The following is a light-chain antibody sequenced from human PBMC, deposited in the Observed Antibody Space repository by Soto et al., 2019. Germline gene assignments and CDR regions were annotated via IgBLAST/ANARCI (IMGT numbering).Light chain of an antibody. J-gene: IGKJ4*01. Sequence: IQMTQSPSSLSASVGDRVTITCRASQGIRNDLDWFQQKPGKAPKLLIYAASTLQSGVPSRFSGSGSGTDFTLTISSLQPEDFATYYCQQLNSYPRTFGGGTKVEIK. V-gene: IGKV1-17*01. CDR1: QGIRND. CDR2: AAS. CDR3: QQLNSYPRT.